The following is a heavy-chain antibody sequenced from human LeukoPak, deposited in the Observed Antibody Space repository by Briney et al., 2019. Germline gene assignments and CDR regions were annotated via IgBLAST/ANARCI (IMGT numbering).Heavy chain of an antibody. D-gene: IGHD3-22*01. J-gene: IGHJ1*01. V-gene: IGHV4-59*01. Sequence: PSETLSLTCTVSGGSSSSYYWSWIRQPPGKGLEWIGYIYYSGSTNYNPSLRSRVTISVDTSKNQFSLKLSSVTAADTAVYYCAGHDSSGTYFQHWGQGTLVTVSS. CDR3: AGHDSSGTYFQH. CDR1: GGSSSSYY. CDR2: IYYSGST.